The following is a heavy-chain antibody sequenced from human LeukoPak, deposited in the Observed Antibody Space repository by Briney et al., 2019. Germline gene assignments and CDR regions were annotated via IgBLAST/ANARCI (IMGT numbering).Heavy chain of an antibody. CDR2: ISPDNT. CDR1: GFTFSTNP. CDR3: VKEHVDRAFTRSFEI. J-gene: IGHJ3*02. V-gene: IGHV3-23*01. D-gene: IGHD3-10*01. Sequence: GGSLRLSCAASGFTFSTNPMSWLRQAPGKGLEWVSAISPDNTYYADSVKGRLTISRDDSKNTVYLQLNSPRAEDTARHYCVKEHVDRAFTRSFEIWGQGTVVTVSS.